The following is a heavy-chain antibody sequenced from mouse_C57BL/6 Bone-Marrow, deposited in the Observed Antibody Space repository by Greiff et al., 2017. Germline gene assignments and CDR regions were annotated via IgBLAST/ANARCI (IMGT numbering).Heavy chain of an antibody. D-gene: IGHD3-2*02. CDR2: ISSGRSTI. Sequence: EVQRVESGGGLVKPGGSLQLSCAASGFTFSDYGMHWVRQAPEKGLEWVAYISSGRSTIYSADTVKGRFTISRDNAKNTLFLQMTSLRSEDTAMYYCARKRQLIDAMDYWGQGTSVTVSS. J-gene: IGHJ4*01. V-gene: IGHV5-17*01. CDR3: ARKRQLIDAMDY. CDR1: GFTFSDYG.